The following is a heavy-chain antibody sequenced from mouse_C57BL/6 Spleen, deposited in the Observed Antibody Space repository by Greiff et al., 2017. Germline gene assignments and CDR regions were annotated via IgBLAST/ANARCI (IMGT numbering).Heavy chain of an antibody. CDR3: AGSSYGNYAMDY. J-gene: IGHJ4*01. D-gene: IGHD2-10*01. Sequence: EVKVVESGGGLVQPGGSLKLSCAASGFTFSDYGMAWVRQAPRKGPEWVAFISNLAYSIYYADTVTGRFTFSRENAKNNLYLEMSSLGSEDTAMYYSAGSSYGNYAMDYGGQGTSVTVSS. V-gene: IGHV5-15*01. CDR2: ISNLAYSI. CDR1: GFTFSDYG.